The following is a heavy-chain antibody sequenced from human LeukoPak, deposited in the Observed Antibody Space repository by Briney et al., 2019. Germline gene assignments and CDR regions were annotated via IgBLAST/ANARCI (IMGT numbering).Heavy chain of an antibody. CDR3: ARGRRVRQWLENYYFDY. V-gene: IGHV4-39*07. D-gene: IGHD6-19*01. CDR2: IYYSGST. Sequence: SETLSLTCTVSGGSISSSSYYWGWIRQPPGKGLEWIGSIYYSGSTNYNPSLKSRVTISVDTSKNQFSLKLSSVTAADTAVYYCARGRRVRQWLENYYFDYWGQGTLVTVSS. CDR1: GGSISSSSYY. J-gene: IGHJ4*02.